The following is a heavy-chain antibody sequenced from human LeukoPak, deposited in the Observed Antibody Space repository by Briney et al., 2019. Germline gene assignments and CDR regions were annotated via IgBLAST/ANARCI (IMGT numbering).Heavy chain of an antibody. CDR2: IYYSGST. CDR3: ARSGRDGYNTPLDY. D-gene: IGHD5-24*01. Sequence: PSETLSLTCAVSGGSISGSSYYWSWIRQHPGKGLEWIGYIYYSGSTYYNPSLKSRVTISVDTSRNQFSLKLSSVTAADTAVYYCARSGRDGYNTPLDYWGQGTLVTVSS. CDR1: GGSISGSSYY. V-gene: IGHV4-31*11. J-gene: IGHJ4*02.